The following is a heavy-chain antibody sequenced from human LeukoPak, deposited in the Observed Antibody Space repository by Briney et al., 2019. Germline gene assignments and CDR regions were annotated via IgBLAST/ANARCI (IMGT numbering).Heavy chain of an antibody. J-gene: IGHJ6*03. V-gene: IGHV3-49*03. CDR2: VRSTSYGGAT. CDR1: GFTFCDYA. D-gene: IGHD2-2*01. CDR3: TRLRQDCSRNSCYYYFYYYYMDV. Sequence: PGRSLRLSCTASGFTFCDYAMSWFRQAPGKGLEWVGFVRSTSYGGATDYAASVKGRFTISRDDPKSIVYLLMNSLKTEDTAVYYCTRLRQDCSRNSCYYYFYYYYMDVWGKGTTVTVSS.